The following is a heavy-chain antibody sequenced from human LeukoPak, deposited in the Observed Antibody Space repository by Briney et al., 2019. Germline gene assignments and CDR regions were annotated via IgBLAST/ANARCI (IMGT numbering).Heavy chain of an antibody. D-gene: IGHD3-10*01. CDR2: ISSSSSYT. J-gene: IGHJ4*02. Sequence: GGSLRLSCAASGFTFSDYYMSWIRQAPGKGLEWLSYISSSSSYTNYADSVKGRFTISRDNSKNTLYLQMDSLRAEDTAVYYCVLRSGSGSYHDWGQGTLVTVSS. CDR3: VLRSGSGSYHD. V-gene: IGHV3-11*06. CDR1: GFTFSDYY.